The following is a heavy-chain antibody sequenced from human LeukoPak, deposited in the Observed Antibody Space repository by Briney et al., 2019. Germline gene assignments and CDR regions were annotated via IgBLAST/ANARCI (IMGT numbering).Heavy chain of an antibody. D-gene: IGHD3-22*01. CDR3: ARGAPYDSSGYQTPVDY. CDR1: GFTFCSYA. Sequence: GGSLRLSCAASGFTFCSYAMHWVRQAPRRGQEWVAVISYDGSNKYYADSVKGRFTISRDNSKNTLYLQMNSLRAEDTAVYYCARGAPYDSSGYQTPVDYWGQGTLVTVSS. V-gene: IGHV3-30*01. CDR2: ISYDGSNK. J-gene: IGHJ4*02.